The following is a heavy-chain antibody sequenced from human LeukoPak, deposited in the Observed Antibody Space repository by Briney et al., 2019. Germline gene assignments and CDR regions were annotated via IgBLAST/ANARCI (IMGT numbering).Heavy chain of an antibody. CDR3: SRESGAFSPFGY. CDR2: ISLSGST. J-gene: IGHJ4*02. V-gene: IGHV4-4*02. CDR1: GGSISRTNW. D-gene: IGHD1-26*01. Sequence: SGTLSLTCDVSGGSISRTNWWRWVRQSPGEGLEWRGEISLSGSTNYNPSLQSRVTMSLDESKNQLSLDLASVTAAATAVYYCSRESGAFSPFGYWGQGTLVTVHS.